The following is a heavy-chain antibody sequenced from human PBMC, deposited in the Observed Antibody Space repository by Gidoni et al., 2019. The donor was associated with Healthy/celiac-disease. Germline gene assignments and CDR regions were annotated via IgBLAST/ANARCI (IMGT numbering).Heavy chain of an antibody. CDR1: GGSIRSSSYY. D-gene: IGHD6-13*01. CDR3: ARRKAAAGKVDY. CDR2: IYYSGST. V-gene: IGHV4-39*01. J-gene: IGHJ4*02. Sequence: QLQLQESGPGLEKPSETLSLTCTVSGGSIRSSSYYWSWIRQPPGKGLEWIGSIYYSGSTYYNPSLKRRVTISVDTSKNQFSLKLSSVTAADTAVYYCARRKAAAGKVDYWGQGTLVTVSS.